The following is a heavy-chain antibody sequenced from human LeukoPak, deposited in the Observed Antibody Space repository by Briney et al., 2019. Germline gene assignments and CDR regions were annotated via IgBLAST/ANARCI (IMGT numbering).Heavy chain of an antibody. V-gene: IGHV4-59*08. Sequence: PSETLSLTCTVSGGSLSNYYWSWIRQPPGEGREWIGYNYYSGTTYYIPSLKSRVTISVDTSKNQFSLTLSSVTAADTAVYYCARRGQWLVPDTWGQGTMVTVSS. CDR3: ARRGQWLVPDT. D-gene: IGHD6-19*01. J-gene: IGHJ3*02. CDR2: NYYSGTT. CDR1: GGSLSNYY.